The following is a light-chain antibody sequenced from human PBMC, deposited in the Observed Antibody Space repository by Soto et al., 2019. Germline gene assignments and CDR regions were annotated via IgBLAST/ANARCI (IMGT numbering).Light chain of an antibody. J-gene: IGKJ1*01. CDR1: QSIGSD. CDR2: GAY. CDR3: QQYNNWPRT. Sequence: EIVMTQSPATLSVSPGERATLSCRASQSIGSDLVWYQQKPGQAPRLLIYGAYARATGIPARFSGSGSGTDFTLTISSLQSEDFAVYYCQQYNNWPRTFGQGTKVEIK. V-gene: IGKV3-15*01.